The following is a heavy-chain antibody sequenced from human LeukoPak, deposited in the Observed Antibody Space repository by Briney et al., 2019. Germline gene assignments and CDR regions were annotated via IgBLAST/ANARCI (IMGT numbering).Heavy chain of an antibody. V-gene: IGHV3-33*01. D-gene: IGHD2/OR15-2a*01. J-gene: IGHJ4*02. CDR2: IWYDGSNK. Sequence: GGSLRLSCAASGFTFSSYGMHWVRQAPGKGLEWVALIWYDGSNKYYADSVKGRLTISRDNSKNTLYLQMNSLRAEDTAVYYCAREGPRGNSQFDYWGQGTLVTVS. CDR3: AREGPRGNSQFDY. CDR1: GFTFSSYG.